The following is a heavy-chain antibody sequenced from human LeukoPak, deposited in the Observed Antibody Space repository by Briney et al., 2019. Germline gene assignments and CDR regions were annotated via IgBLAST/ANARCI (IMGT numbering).Heavy chain of an antibody. CDR3: AKGRGSSGWYVLNYYYGMDV. CDR2: ISGSGGST. V-gene: IGHV3-23*01. CDR1: GFTFSSYA. J-gene: IGHJ6*02. Sequence: GGSLRLSCAASGFTFSSYAMSWVRQAPGKGLEWVSAISGSGGSTYYADSVKGRFTISRDNSKNTLYLQMNSLRAEDTAVYYCAKGRGSSGWYVLNYYYGMDVWGQGTTVTVSS. D-gene: IGHD6-19*01.